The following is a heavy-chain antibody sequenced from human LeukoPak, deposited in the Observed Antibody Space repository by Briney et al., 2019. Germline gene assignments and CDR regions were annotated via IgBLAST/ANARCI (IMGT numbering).Heavy chain of an antibody. D-gene: IGHD3-9*01. V-gene: IGHV4-38-2*01. CDR1: SDSINSGHY. CDR2: IYHSVST. Sequence: SETLSLTGGVSSDSINSGHYWGWIRQPPGKGLEWIGSIYHSVSTYYNPSLKSRVTLSVDTPKNQLSLKLSSVTAADTAVYYCVLYFDWPYYFDSWGQGTLVTVSS. J-gene: IGHJ4*02. CDR3: VLYFDWPYYFDS.